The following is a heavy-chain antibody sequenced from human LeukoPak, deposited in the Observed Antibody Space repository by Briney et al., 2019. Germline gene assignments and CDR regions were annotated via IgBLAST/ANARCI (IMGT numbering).Heavy chain of an antibody. V-gene: IGHV3-66*01. CDR2: IYSGGST. J-gene: IGHJ4*02. Sequence: GGSLRLSCAASGFTVSSKYMSWVRQAPGKGLEWVSVIYSGGSTYYADSVKGRLTISRDNPKNTVDLQMNSLRVEDTAVYYCARDLPFDYWGQGTLVTVSS. CDR3: ARDLPFDY. CDR1: GFTVSSKY.